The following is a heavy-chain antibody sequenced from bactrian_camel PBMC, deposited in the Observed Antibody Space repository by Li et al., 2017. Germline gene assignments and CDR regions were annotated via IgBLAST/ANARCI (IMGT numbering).Heavy chain of an antibody. V-gene: IGHV3-2*01. CDR1: GFTFRPYY. Sequence: HVQLVESGGGLVQPGGSLRLSCTPSGFTFRPYYIAWVRQAPGKGLEWVTTIYSDGTLTYYADSVKGQFTISEDNAKNTLYLQMDSLKPEDTAVYYCARSYYGDYGVPINWGQGTQVTVS. CDR3: ARSYYGDYGVPIN. CDR2: IYSDGTLT. J-gene: IGHJ4*01. D-gene: IGHD4*01.